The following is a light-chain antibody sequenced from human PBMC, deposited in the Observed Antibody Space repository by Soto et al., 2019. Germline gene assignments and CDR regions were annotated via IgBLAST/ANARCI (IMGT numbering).Light chain of an antibody. CDR1: QDISDN. J-gene: IGKJ2*01. V-gene: IGKV1-33*01. CDR2: TAS. CDR3: QQYADFPHT. Sequence: DIRMTQSPSSLSASVGDRVTITCQASQDISDNLNWYQQKPGRAPKLLIYTASNLETGVPSRFSGSGSGTDFTLAISGLQPEDLATYFCQQYADFPHTFGQGTKLEIK.